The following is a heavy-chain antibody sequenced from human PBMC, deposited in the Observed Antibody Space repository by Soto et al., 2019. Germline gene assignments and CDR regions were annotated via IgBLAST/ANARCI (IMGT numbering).Heavy chain of an antibody. CDR3: ARERGYSGYDPGVYYYGMDV. Sequence: GGSLRLSCAASGFTFSSYAMHWVRQAPGKGLEWVAVISYDGSNKYYADSVKGRFTISRDNSKNTLYLQMNSRRAEDTAVYYDARERGYSGYDPGVYYYGMDVWGQGTTVTVSS. J-gene: IGHJ6*02. D-gene: IGHD5-12*01. V-gene: IGHV3-30*04. CDR1: GFTFSSYA. CDR2: ISYDGSNK.